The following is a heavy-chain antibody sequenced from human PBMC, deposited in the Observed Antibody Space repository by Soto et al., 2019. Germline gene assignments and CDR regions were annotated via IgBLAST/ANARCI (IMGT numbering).Heavy chain of an antibody. D-gene: IGHD3-9*01. V-gene: IGHV3-23*01. J-gene: IGHJ6*02. CDR3: AKDLIGYYDILTGYYITYYYYGMDV. CDR2: ISGSGGST. Sequence: GGSLRLSCAASGFTFSSYAMSWVRQAPGKGLEWVSAISGSGGSTYYADSVKGRFTISRDNSKNTLYLQMNSLRAEDTAVYYCAKDLIGYYDILTGYYITYYYYGMDVWGQGTTVTVSS. CDR1: GFTFSSYA.